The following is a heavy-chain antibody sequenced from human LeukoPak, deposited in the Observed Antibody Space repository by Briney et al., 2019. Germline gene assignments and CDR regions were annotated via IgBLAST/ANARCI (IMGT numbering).Heavy chain of an antibody. D-gene: IGHD2-2*01. CDR1: GGSISSGGYY. CDR2: IYYSGST. CDR3: ARWVYCSSTSCYGDYFHY. J-gene: IGHJ4*02. V-gene: IGHV4-31*03. Sequence: SETLSLTCTVAGGSISSGGYYWSWIRQHPGKGLEWIGYIYYSGSTYYNPSLKSRVTISVDTSKNQFSLKLSSVTAADTAVYYCARWVYCSSTSCYGDYFHYWGQGTLVTVSS.